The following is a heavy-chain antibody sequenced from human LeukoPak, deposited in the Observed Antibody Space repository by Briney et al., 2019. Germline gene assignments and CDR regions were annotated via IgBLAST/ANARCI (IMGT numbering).Heavy chain of an antibody. CDR2: ISSSSYI. CDR1: GFTFSSYS. D-gene: IGHD6-6*01. J-gene: IGHJ4*02. CDR3: ARDSSSGYFDY. Sequence: GGSLRLSCAASGFTFSSYSMNWVRQAPGKGLEWVSSISSSSYIYYADSVKGRFTISRDNAKNSLYLQMNSLRAEDTAVYYCARDSSSGYFDYWGQGTLVTVSS. V-gene: IGHV3-21*01.